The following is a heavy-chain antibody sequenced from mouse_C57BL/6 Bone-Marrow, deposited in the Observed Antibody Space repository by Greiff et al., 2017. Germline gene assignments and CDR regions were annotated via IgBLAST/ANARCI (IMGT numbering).Heavy chain of an antibody. Sequence: EVKLQQSGPELVKPGASVKISCKASGYSFTDYNMNWVKQSNGKSLEWIGVINPNYGTTSYNQKFKGKATLTVDQSSSTAYMQLNSLTSEDSAVYYCASHYYYGSSPYYYAMDYWGQGTSVTVSS. J-gene: IGHJ4*01. V-gene: IGHV1-39*01. CDR3: ASHYYYGSSPYYYAMDY. CDR1: GYSFTDYN. CDR2: INPNYGTT. D-gene: IGHD1-1*01.